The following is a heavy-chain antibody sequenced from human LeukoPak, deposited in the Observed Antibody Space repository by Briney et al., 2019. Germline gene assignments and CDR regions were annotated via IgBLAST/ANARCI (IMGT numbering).Heavy chain of an antibody. Sequence: PSETLSLTCAIYGGSFSGYYWSWIRQPPRKGLEWIGEINHSGSTNYNPSLKSRVTISVDTSKNQFSLKLSSVTAADTAVYFCARGPPTDYYDSSGFYYVFDYWGQGTLVTVSS. CDR1: GGSFSGYY. CDR2: INHSGST. J-gene: IGHJ4*02. CDR3: ARGPPTDYYDSSGFYYVFDY. V-gene: IGHV4-34*01. D-gene: IGHD3-22*01.